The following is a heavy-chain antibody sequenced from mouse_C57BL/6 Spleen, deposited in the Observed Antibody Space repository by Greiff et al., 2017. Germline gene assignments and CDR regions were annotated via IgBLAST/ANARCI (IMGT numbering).Heavy chain of an antibody. Sequence: VQLQQSGPELVKPGASVKISCKASGYAFSSSWMNWVKQRPGKGLEWIGRIYPGDGDTNYNGKFKGKATLTADKSSSTAYMQLSSLTSEESAVYFCARSKYYGSSYWYFDVWGTGTTVTVSS. CDR3: ARSKYYGSSYWYFDV. CDR1: GYAFSSSW. V-gene: IGHV1-82*01. D-gene: IGHD1-1*01. CDR2: IYPGDGDT. J-gene: IGHJ1*03.